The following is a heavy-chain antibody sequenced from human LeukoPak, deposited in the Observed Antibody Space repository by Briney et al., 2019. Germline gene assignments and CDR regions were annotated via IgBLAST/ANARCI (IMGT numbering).Heavy chain of an antibody. Sequence: NTSETLSLTCTVSGASISSSSYYWGWIRQPPGKGLEWIGEINHSGSTNYNPSLKSRVTISVDTSKNQFSLKLSSVTAADTAVYYCARQGCSSTSCYAYFDYWGQGTLVTVSS. CDR2: INHSGST. J-gene: IGHJ4*02. CDR3: ARQGCSSTSCYAYFDY. D-gene: IGHD2-2*01. V-gene: IGHV4-39*01. CDR1: GASISSSSYY.